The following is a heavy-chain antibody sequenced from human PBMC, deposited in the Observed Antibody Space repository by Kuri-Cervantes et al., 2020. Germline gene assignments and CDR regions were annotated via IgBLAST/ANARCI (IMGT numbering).Heavy chain of an antibody. CDR1: GGSISDYY. V-gene: IGHV4-59*12. J-gene: IGHJ5*02. CDR2: IYYTGST. Sequence: SETLSLTCTVSGGSISDYYWNWIRQPPGEGLEYIGYIYYTGSTNYNPSLKSRVTISVDTSKNQFSLKLSSVTAADTAVYYCARDLPFDPWGQGTLVTVSS. CDR3: ARDLPFDP.